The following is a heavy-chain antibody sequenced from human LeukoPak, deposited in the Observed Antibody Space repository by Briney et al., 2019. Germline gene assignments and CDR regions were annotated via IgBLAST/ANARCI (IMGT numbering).Heavy chain of an antibody. V-gene: IGHV4-34*01. D-gene: IGHD2-15*01. CDR2: INHSGST. J-gene: IGHJ4*02. CDR3: ARTSYGTVVVFDY. CDR1: GGSFSGYY. Sequence: SETLSLTCAVYGGSFSGYYRSWIRQPPGKGLEWIGEINHSGSTNYNPSLKSRVTISVDTSKNQFSLKLSSVTAAGTAVYYCARTSYGTVVVFDYWGQGTLVTVSS.